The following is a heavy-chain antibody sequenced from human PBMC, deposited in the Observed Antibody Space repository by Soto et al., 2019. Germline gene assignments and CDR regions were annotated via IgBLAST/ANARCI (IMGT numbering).Heavy chain of an antibody. D-gene: IGHD2-2*01. J-gene: IGHJ6*04. CDR2: INHSGST. CDR3: ASVSGYCSSTSCYELDV. V-gene: IGHV4-34*01. Sequence: SETLSLTCAVYGGSFSGYYWSWIRQPPGKGLEWIGEINHSGSTNYNPSLKSRVTISVDTSKNQFSLKLSSVTAADTAVYYCASVSGYCSSTSCYELDVWGKGTTVTVSS. CDR1: GGSFSGYY.